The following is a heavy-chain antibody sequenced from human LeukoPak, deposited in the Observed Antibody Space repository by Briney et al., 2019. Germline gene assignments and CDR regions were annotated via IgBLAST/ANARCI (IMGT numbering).Heavy chain of an antibody. CDR3: TQGNIYYGSNIEH. D-gene: IGHD3-10*01. CDR1: GFTFSDFP. J-gene: IGHJ5*02. CDR2: IKSEGDGGAA. V-gene: IGHV3-15*01. Sequence: GGSLRLSCATSGFTFSDFPMAWIRQAPGKGLEGVGRIKSEGDGGAADYAAPVKGRFTVSRDDSRNTLYLQMNSLKTEDTAVYYCTQGNIYYGSNIEHWGQGTLVTVSS.